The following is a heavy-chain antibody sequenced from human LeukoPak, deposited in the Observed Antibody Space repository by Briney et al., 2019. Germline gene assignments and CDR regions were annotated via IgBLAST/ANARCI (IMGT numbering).Heavy chain of an antibody. CDR1: GYTFTSYD. J-gene: IGHJ4*02. CDR3: ARDYAGYCSGGSCYGGY. D-gene: IGHD2-15*01. Sequence: ASVKVSCKASGYTFTSYDINWVRQAPGQGLEWMGWISAYNGNTNYAQKLQGRVTMTTDTSTSTAYMELRSLRSDDTAVYYCARDYAGYCSGGSCYGGYWGQGTLVTVSS. CDR2: ISAYNGNT. V-gene: IGHV1-18*01.